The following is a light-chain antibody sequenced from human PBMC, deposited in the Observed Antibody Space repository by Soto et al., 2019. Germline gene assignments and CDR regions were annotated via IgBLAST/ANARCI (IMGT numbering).Light chain of an antibody. CDR2: GAS. CDR1: QSISTY. CDR3: QQSYSTLIT. J-gene: IGKJ5*01. V-gene: IGKV1-39*01. Sequence: DIQMTHWPSSLSPPVGDRVNFPCRASQSISTYLNWYEQQPGKAPNLLIYGASNLQSGVPSRFSGGGSGTDFTLTISSLQPEDFATYYCQQSYSTLITFGQGTRLDIK.